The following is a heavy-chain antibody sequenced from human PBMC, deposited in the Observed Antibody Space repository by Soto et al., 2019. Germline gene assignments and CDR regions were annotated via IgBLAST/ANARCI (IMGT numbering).Heavy chain of an antibody. V-gene: IGHV3-9*01. D-gene: IGHD6-19*01. CDR3: AQAYSSGWYRGDFDY. J-gene: IGHJ4*02. CDR2: ISWNSGSI. Sequence: EVQLVESGGGLVQPGRSLRLSCAASGFTFDDYAMHWVRQAPGKGLEWVSGISWNSGSIGYADSVKGRFTISRDNAKNYLYLQMNSLRAEDTAFYYCAQAYSSGWYRGDFDYWGQGTLVTVSS. CDR1: GFTFDDYA.